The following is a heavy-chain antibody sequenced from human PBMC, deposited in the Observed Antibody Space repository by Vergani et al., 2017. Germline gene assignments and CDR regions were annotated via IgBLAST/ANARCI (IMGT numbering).Heavy chain of an antibody. CDR1: GFTFSSYG. J-gene: IGHJ4*02. CDR2: IWYDGSNK. Sequence: QVQLVESGGGVVQPGRSLRLSCAASGFTFSSYGMHWVRQAPGKGLEWVAVIWYDGSNKYYADSVKGRFTISRDNSKNTLYLQMNSLRAEDTDVYYCARDKKRGYSYGSGFDYWGQGTLVTVSS. V-gene: IGHV3-33*01. CDR3: ARDKKRGYSYGSGFDY. D-gene: IGHD5-18*01.